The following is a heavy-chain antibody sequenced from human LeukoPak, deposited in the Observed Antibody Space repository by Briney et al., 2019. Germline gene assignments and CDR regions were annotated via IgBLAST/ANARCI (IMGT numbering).Heavy chain of an antibody. D-gene: IGHD3-22*01. V-gene: IGHV4-31*03. CDR1: GGSISSGGYY. Sequence: NPSETLSLTCTVSGGSISSGGYYWSWIRQHPGKGLEWIGYIYYSGSTYYNPSLKSRVTISVDTSKNQFSLKLSSVTAADTAVYYCARVLGYIRSGYYYPALPAAYYVDYWGQGTLVTVSS. CDR2: IYYSGST. J-gene: IGHJ4*02. CDR3: ARVLGYIRSGYYYPALPAAYYVDY.